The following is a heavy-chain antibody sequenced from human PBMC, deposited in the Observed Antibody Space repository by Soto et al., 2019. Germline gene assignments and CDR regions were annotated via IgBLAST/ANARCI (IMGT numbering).Heavy chain of an antibody. J-gene: IGHJ4*02. D-gene: IGHD5-18*01. Sequence: PGGSLRLSCAASGFTFSSYAMHWVRQAPGKGLEWVAVISYDGSNKYYADSVKGRFTISRDNSKNTLYLQMNSLRAEDTAVYYCARGAPRGYSYGYLDYWGQGTLVTVPQ. V-gene: IGHV3-30-3*01. CDR1: GFTFSSYA. CDR2: ISYDGSNK. CDR3: ARGAPRGYSYGYLDY.